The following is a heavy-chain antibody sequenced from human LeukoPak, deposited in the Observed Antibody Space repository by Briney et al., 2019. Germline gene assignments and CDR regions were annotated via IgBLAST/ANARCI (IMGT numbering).Heavy chain of an antibody. CDR2: IYYSGST. D-gene: IGHD4-17*01. CDR3: ARGDDYGDYGDYYYYGMDV. J-gene: IGHJ6*02. V-gene: IGHV4-59*12. CDR1: GGSISSYY. Sequence: SETLSLTCTVSGGSISSYYWSWIRQPPGKGLEWIGYIYYSGSTNYNPSLKSRVTMSVDTSKNQFSLKLSSVTAADTAVYYCARGDDYGDYGDYYYYGMDVWGQGTTVTVSS.